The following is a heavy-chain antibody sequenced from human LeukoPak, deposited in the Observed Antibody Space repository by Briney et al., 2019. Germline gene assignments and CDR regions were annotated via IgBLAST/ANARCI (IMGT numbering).Heavy chain of an antibody. V-gene: IGHV3-11*04. CDR3: ARIRDWNGYSIDY. J-gene: IGHJ4*02. Sequence: GGSLRLSCAASGFTFSDYYMSWIRQAPGKGLEWVSYISSSGTTIYYADSVKGRFTISRDDAKNSLYLQMNSLRAGDTAVYYCARIRDWNGYSIDYWGQGTLVTVSS. CDR1: GFTFSDYY. CDR2: ISSSGTTI. D-gene: IGHD5-24*01.